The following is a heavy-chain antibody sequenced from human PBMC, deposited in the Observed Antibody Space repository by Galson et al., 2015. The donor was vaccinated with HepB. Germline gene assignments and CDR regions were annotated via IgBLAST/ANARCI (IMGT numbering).Heavy chain of an antibody. CDR2: IRNRANNYAT. D-gene: IGHD6-13*01. J-gene: IGHJ6*02. V-gene: IGHV3-73*01. CDR3: TRPGYGSSWFLDYSHGMDI. Sequence: SLRLSCAASGFTFSGSGIHWVRLASGKGLEWVGRIRNRANNYATAYAASVRGRFTVSRDDSKNTAYLQMNSLKTEDTAVYYCTRPGYGSSWFLDYSHGMDIWGPGTTVIVS. CDR1: GFTFSGSG.